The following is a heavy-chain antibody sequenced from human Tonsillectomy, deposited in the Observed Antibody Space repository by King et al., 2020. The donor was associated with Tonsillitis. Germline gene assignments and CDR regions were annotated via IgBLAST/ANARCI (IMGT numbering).Heavy chain of an antibody. CDR2: IYPADSDT. J-gene: IGHJ3*02. CDR3: ARPTSYGNDAFDI. V-gene: IGHV5-51*03. CDR1: GYNFTNYW. D-gene: IGHD2/OR15-2a*01. Sequence: QLVQSGAEVKKPGASLRISCKGSGYNFTNYWIGWVRQMPGKGLEWMGIIYPADSDTRYSPSFQGQVTISADKSISTAYLQWSSLKASDTAMYFCARPTSYGNDAFDIWGQGTMVTVSS.